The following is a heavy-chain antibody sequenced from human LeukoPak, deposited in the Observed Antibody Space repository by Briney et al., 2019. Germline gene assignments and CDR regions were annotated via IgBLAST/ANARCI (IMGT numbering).Heavy chain of an antibody. D-gene: IGHD3-22*01. V-gene: IGHV1-69*01. Sequence: GASVKVSCKASGGTFSSYAISWVRQAPGQGLEWMGGIIPIFGTANYAQKFQGRVTITADESTSTAYMELSSLRSEDTAVYYCARVMEYYYDSSGYYSYYYGMDVWGQGTTVTVSS. J-gene: IGHJ6*02. CDR2: IIPIFGTA. CDR3: ARVMEYYYDSSGYYSYYYGMDV. CDR1: GGTFSSYA.